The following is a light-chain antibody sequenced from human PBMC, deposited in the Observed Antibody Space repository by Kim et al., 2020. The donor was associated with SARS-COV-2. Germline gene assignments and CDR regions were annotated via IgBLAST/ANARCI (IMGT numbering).Light chain of an antibody. CDR3: AAWDDSLNGVV. CDR1: SSNIGSNP. CDR2: TNN. V-gene: IGLV1-44*01. J-gene: IGLJ2*01. Sequence: ELTQPPSASGTPGQRVTISCSGSSSNIGSNPVNWYQQFPGTAPKLLIYTNNQWPSGVPDRFSGSKSGTSASLAISRLQSEDEADYYCAAWDDSLNGVVFGGGTQLTVL.